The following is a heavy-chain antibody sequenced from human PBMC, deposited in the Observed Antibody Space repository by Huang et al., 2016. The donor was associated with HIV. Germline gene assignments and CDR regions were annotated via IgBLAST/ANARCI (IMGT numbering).Heavy chain of an antibody. V-gene: IGHV2-5*01. CDR1: GFSLSTSAVG. J-gene: IGHJ4*02. CDR2: IYWNDEK. CDR3: AVTFTSGSFDY. D-gene: IGHD3-10*01. Sequence: QITLKESGPILVKPTETLTVTCTFSGFSLSTSAVGVGGIRQPPGKALEWLTVIYWNDEKRHSPSLRTRVTITKDTYNEQVVLTLTDMDTMDTGTYYCAVTFTSGSFDYWGQGTLVTVSS.